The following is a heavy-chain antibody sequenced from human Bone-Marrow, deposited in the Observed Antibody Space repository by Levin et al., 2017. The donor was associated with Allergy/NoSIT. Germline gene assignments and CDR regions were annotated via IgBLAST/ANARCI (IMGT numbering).Heavy chain of an antibody. V-gene: IGHV4-31*03. Sequence: SETLSLTCTVSGGSISSGGYYWSWIRQHPGKGLEWIGYIYYSGSTYYNPSLKSRVTISVDTSKNQFSLKLSSVTAADTAVYYCARAYYYGDYEGSAFDIWGQGTMVTVSS. CDR3: ARAYYYGDYEGSAFDI. CDR2: IYYSGST. CDR1: GGSISSGGYY. J-gene: IGHJ3*02. D-gene: IGHD4-17*01.